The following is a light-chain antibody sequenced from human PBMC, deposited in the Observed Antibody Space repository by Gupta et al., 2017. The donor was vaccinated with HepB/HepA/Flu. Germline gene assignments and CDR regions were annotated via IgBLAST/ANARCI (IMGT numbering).Light chain of an antibody. V-gene: IGKV1-39*01. CDR2: AAS. Sequence: DIQMTQSPSPLSASIGDTVTITCRASRSIKSSLNWYQQRPGKAPKLLIYAASSLQSGVPSKFSGDGSGTTFTLTISDLQPEDFATYYCQQSYTAPGSFGQGTRL. CDR1: RSIKSS. J-gene: IGKJ2*04. CDR3: QQSYTAPGS.